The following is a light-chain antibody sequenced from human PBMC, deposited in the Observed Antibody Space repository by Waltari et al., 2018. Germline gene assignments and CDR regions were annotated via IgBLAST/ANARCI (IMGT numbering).Light chain of an antibody. CDR1: KSVGGT. Sequence: EIVLTQSPGTLSLSPGERATLSCWARKSVGGTLAWYQQKPGQAPRLLIYGASSRATGIPDRFSVSGSGTEFSRTISRLKPEDFAVYYCQHYVRLPATFGQGTKVEIK. CDR2: GAS. CDR3: QHYVRLPAT. J-gene: IGKJ1*01. V-gene: IGKV3-20*01.